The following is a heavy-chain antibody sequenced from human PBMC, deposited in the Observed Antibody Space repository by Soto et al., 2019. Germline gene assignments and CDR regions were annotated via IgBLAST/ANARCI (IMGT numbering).Heavy chain of an antibody. CDR2: IYYSGGT. J-gene: IGHJ4*02. V-gene: IGHV4-59*01. CDR3: ASTPLYCSGGSCYSGPLDY. Sequence: SESLSLTCTVSGVSISSYYWSWIRQPPGKGLEWIGYIYYSGGTNYNPSLKSRVTISVDTSKNQFSLKLSSVTAADTAVYYCASTPLYCSGGSCYSGPLDYWGQGTLVTVSS. D-gene: IGHD2-15*01. CDR1: GVSISSYY.